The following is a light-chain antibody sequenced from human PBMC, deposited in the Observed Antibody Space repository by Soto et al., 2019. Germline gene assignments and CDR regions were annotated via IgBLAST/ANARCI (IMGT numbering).Light chain of an antibody. Sequence: IVVTHSPVTLSLSPGARATPSCRASQSVSSSSLAWYQQKPGQAPRLLIYGASSRATGIPDRFSGSGSGTDFTLTISSLEPEDFAVYYCQQRSNWPPRFTFGGGTKVDFK. CDR3: QQRSNWPPRFT. CDR2: GAS. V-gene: IGKV3D-20*02. CDR1: QSVSSSS. J-gene: IGKJ4*01.